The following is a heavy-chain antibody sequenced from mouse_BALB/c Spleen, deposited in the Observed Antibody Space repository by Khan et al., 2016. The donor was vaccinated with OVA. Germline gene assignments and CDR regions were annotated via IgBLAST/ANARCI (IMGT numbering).Heavy chain of an antibody. D-gene: IGHD1-1*01. J-gene: IGHJ3*01. CDR1: GFSLTNYG. V-gene: IGHV2-9*02. CDR2: MWAGGST. Sequence: VQLKQSGPGLVAPSQSLSIICTVSGFSLTNYGVHWVRQPPGKGLEWLGVMWAGGSTNYNSALMSRLSISIDNSKSQVFLKMNSLQTDDTAMYYCARPYYGSAWFAYGGQGTLVTVSA. CDR3: ARPYYGSAWFAY.